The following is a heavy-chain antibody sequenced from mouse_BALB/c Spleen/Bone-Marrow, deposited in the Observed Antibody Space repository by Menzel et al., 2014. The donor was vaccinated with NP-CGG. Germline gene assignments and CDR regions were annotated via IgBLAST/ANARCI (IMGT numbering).Heavy chain of an antibody. CDR2: ISSGGSYT. D-gene: IGHD2-4*01. CDR1: GFTLXSYA. J-gene: IGHJ2*01. V-gene: IGHV5-9-3*01. CDR3: ARHGITRLLGY. Sequence: EVQLVESGGGLVKPGGSLKLSCAASGFTLXSYAMSWVRQTPEKRLEWVATISSGGSYTYYPDSVKGRFTISRDNAKNTLYLQMSSLRSEDTAMYYCARHGITRLLGYWGQGTTLTVSS.